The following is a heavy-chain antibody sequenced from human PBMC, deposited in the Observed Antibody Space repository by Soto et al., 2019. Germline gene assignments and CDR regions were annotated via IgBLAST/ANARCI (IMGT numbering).Heavy chain of an antibody. J-gene: IGHJ5*02. CDR2: IYHSGST. Sequence: QLQLQESGSGLVKPSQTLSLTCAVSGGSISSGGYSWSWIRQPPGKGLEWIGYIYHSGSTYYNPSLKSRVTRALDRSKNPLSLQLSSVPAAATAMYYCARVPTPGGQGTLVTVSS. CDR3: ARVPTP. V-gene: IGHV4-30-2*01. CDR1: GGSISSGGYS.